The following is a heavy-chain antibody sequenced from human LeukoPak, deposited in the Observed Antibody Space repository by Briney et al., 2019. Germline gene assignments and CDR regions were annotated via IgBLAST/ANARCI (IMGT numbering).Heavy chain of an antibody. Sequence: LETLSLTCTVSGGSISSYYWSWIRQPPGKGLEWIGYIYYSGSTNYNPSLKSRVTISVDTSKGQFSLKLTSVTAADTAVYYCATLTTVVTAYYFDYWGQGTLVTVSS. CDR2: IYYSGST. CDR1: GGSISSYY. D-gene: IGHD4-23*01. V-gene: IGHV4-59*08. J-gene: IGHJ4*02. CDR3: ATLTTVVTAYYFDY.